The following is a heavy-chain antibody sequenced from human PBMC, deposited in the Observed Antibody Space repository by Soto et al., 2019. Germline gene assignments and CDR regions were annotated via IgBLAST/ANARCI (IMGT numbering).Heavy chain of an antibody. CDR3: ARENIVVVVAATIDAFDI. V-gene: IGHV3-7*01. CDR2: IKQDGSEK. D-gene: IGHD2-15*01. Sequence: RLSCAASGFTFSSYWMSWVRQAPGKGLEWVANIKQDGSEKYYVDSVKDRFTISRDNAKNSLYLQMNSLRAEDTAVYYCARENIVVVVAATIDAFDIWGQGTMVTVSS. J-gene: IGHJ3*02. CDR1: GFTFSSYW.